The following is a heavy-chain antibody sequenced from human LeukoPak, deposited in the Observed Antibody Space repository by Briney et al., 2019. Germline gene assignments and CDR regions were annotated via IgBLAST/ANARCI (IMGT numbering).Heavy chain of an antibody. CDR3: ARGRDYDSSGYYRDYYYYMDV. CDR1: GYCVSSGYY. D-gene: IGHD3-22*01. CDR2: TYHSGST. V-gene: IGHV4-38-2*02. J-gene: IGHJ6*03. Sequence: SETLSLTCTVSGYCVSSGYYWGWIRQPPGKGLEWIGSTYHSGSTYYNPSLKSRVTISLDMSKNQVSPKLRSVTPADTAVYYCARGRDYDSSGYYRDYYYYMDVWGKGTTVTVSS.